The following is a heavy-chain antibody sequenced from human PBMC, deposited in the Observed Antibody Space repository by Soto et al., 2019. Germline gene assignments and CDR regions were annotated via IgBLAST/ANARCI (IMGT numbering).Heavy chain of an antibody. J-gene: IGHJ4*02. CDR3: AKEGVWGAAAGYFDY. Sequence: GGSLRLSCAASGFTFSSYGMHWVRQAPGKGLEWVAVISYDGSNKYYADSVKGRFTISRDNSKNTLYLQMNSLRAEDTAVYYCAKEGVWGAAAGYFDYWGQGTLVTVSS. D-gene: IGHD6-13*01. CDR2: ISYDGSNK. V-gene: IGHV3-30*18. CDR1: GFTFSSYG.